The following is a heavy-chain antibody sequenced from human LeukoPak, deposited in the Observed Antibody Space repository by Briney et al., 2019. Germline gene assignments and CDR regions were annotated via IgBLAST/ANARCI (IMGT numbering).Heavy chain of an antibody. J-gene: IGHJ4*02. V-gene: IGHV3-53*01. CDR3: ARAPERIAVAGTYFDY. Sequence: GGSLRLSCAASGFTVSSNYMSWVRQAPGKGLEWVSVIYSGGSTYYADSVKGRFTISRDNAKNTLYLQMNSLRAEDTAVYYCARAPERIAVAGTYFDYWGQGTLVTVSS. D-gene: IGHD6-19*01. CDR1: GFTVSSNY. CDR2: IYSGGST.